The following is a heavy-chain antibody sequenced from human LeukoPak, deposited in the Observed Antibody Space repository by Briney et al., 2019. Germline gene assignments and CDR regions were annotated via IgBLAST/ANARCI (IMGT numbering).Heavy chain of an antibody. CDR3: AKVFQKYCSSTSCYADY. J-gene: IGHJ4*02. V-gene: IGHV3-23*01. Sequence: GGSLRLSCAASGFTFSSYAMNWVCQAPGKGLEWVSAISGSGGSTYYADSVKGRFTISRDNSKNTLYLQMNSLRAEDTAVYYCAKVFQKYCSSTSCYADYWGQGSLVTVSS. CDR1: GFTFSSYA. D-gene: IGHD2-2*01. CDR2: ISGSGGST.